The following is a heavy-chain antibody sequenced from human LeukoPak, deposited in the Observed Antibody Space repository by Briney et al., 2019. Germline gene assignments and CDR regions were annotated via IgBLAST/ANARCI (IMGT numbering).Heavy chain of an antibody. V-gene: IGHV3-23*01. D-gene: IGHD5-24*01. CDR3: AKDRNAWPTNFDS. CDR2: ISSSGGTT. J-gene: IGHJ4*02. CDR1: GFTFSTYA. Sequence: GGSLRLSCAASGFTFSTYAVNWVRQAPGKGLEWVSAISSSGGTTYYAASVKGRFIISRDNTKNTLYLRMNSLRAEDTAVYYCAKDRNAWPTNFDSWGQGTLVIVSA.